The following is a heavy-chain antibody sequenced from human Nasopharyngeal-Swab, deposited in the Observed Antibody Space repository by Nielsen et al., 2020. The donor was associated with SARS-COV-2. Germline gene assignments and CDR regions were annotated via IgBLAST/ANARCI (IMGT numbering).Heavy chain of an antibody. D-gene: IGHD6-13*01. J-gene: IGHJ6*02. CDR1: GFIFDDFT. V-gene: IGHV3-9*01. CDR3: VKDVTDSSWVRDYYMLDV. CDR2: ISWNSGVL. Sequence: SLKISCAASGFIFDDFTMHWVRQGPGKGLEWVSGISWNSGVLGYADSVRGRFTLARDNSKSTLYLQMHTLRTEDTAVYYCVKDVTDSSWVRDYYMLDVWGQGTAVTV.